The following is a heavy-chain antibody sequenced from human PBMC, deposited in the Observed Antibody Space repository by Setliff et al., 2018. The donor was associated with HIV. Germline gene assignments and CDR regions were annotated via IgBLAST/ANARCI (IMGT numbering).Heavy chain of an antibody. Sequence: SETLSLTCTVSGGSIRNHYWSWIRQPPGKGLEWIGFISYSGSPNSNPSLKSRVTISVDTSKNQFSLKLSSVTAADTAVYYCARGFLSIFGVVSYFDYWGQGTLVTVSS. CDR2: ISYSGSP. CDR1: GGSIRNHY. CDR3: ARGFLSIFGVVSYFDY. D-gene: IGHD3-3*01. V-gene: IGHV4-59*11. J-gene: IGHJ4*02.